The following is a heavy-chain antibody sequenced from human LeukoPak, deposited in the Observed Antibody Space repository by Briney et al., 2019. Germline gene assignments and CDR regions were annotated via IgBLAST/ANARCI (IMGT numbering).Heavy chain of an antibody. D-gene: IGHD4-11*01. V-gene: IGHV1-18*01. CDR3: ARGAYYSNYHVAGP. J-gene: IGHJ5*02. CDR1: GYTFTSYG. Sequence: ASVKVSCKASGYTFTSYGISWVRQAPGQGLEWLGWISAYNGNTDYAQKLQGRVTMTTDTSTSTAYMELRSLRSDDTAVYYCARGAYYSNYHVAGPWGQGTLVTVSS. CDR2: ISAYNGNT.